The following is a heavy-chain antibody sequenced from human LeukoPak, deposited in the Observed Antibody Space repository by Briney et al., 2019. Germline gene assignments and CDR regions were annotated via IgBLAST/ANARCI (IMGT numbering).Heavy chain of an antibody. CDR1: GFTFSSYG. V-gene: IGHV3-30*18. J-gene: IGHJ6*02. D-gene: IGHD2-2*01. CDR2: ISYDGSNK. Sequence: PGGSLRLSCTASGFTFSSYGMHWVRQAPGKGLEWVAVISYDGSNKYYAASVKGRFTISRDNSKNTLYLQMNSLRAEDTAVYYCAKAAGYCSSTSCYVDYYYYGMDVWGQGTTVTVSS. CDR3: AKAAGYCSSTSCYVDYYYYGMDV.